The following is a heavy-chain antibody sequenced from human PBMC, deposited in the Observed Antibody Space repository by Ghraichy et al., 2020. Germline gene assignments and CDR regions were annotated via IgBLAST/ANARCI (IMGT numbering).Heavy chain of an antibody. CDR3: ARATAPGAYYYINV. V-gene: IGHV4-59*11. CDR1: GASISSHY. J-gene: IGHJ6*03. CDR2: IYYTGIT. D-gene: IGHD5-18*01. Sequence: SQTLSLTCTVSGASISSHYWTWIRQPPGKGLEWIGYIYYTGITNYNPSFKSRVTISVDTSKNQFSLKLSSVTAADTAVYYCARATAPGAYYYINVWGKGTTVTVSS.